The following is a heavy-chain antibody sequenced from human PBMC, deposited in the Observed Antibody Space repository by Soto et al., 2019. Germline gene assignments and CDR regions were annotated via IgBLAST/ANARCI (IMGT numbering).Heavy chain of an antibody. J-gene: IGHJ4*01. CDR3: ARVEVFFPAFDD. Sequence: QVQLVQSGADVKKPGTSMKVSCKASGYRFTRSDMNWVRQVPGQGLEWMGWMNPNSGNTGYAQKFQGRVTMTRTTSIATAYMELSNLRPDDTAVYYCARVEVFFPAFDDWGHGSLVTVSS. CDR1: GYRFTRSD. CDR2: MNPNSGNT. V-gene: IGHV1-8*01.